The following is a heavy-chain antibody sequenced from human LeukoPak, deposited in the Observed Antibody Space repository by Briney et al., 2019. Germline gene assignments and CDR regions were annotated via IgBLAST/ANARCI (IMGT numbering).Heavy chain of an antibody. Sequence: GGSLRLSCGASGFIFNNYGMHWVRQAPGKGLEWVANIKKDGSEKYYVDSVKGRFTISRDNAKNSLYLQMNSLRAEDTAVYYCARDLYRIVVVPHYFDYWGQGTLVTVSS. J-gene: IGHJ4*02. CDR1: GFIFNNYG. D-gene: IGHD3-22*01. CDR2: IKKDGSEK. V-gene: IGHV3-7*01. CDR3: ARDLYRIVVVPHYFDY.